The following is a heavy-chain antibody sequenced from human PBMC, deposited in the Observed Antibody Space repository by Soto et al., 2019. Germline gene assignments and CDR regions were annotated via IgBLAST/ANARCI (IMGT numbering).Heavy chain of an antibody. D-gene: IGHD5-12*01. CDR1: GGSFSGYY. CDR3: ARGYSGYDPFDY. J-gene: IGHJ4*02. V-gene: IGHV4-34*01. Sequence: SETLSLTCAVYGGSFSGYYWSWIRQPPGKGLEWIGEINHSGSTNYNPSLKSRVTISVDTSKNQFSLKLSSVTAADTAVYYCARGYSGYDPFDYWGQGTLVTVSS. CDR2: INHSGST.